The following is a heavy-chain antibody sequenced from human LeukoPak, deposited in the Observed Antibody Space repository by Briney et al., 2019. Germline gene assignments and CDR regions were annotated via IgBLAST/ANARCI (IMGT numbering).Heavy chain of an antibody. Sequence: PGGSLRLSCAASGFTFSSYGMHWVRQAPGKGLEWVAFIRYDGSNKYYADSVKGRFTISRDNSKNTLYLQMNSLRAEDTAVYYCARAGLWDYSDSSGYHNGAFDIWGQGTMVTVSS. V-gene: IGHV3-30*02. CDR2: IRYDGSNK. J-gene: IGHJ3*02. D-gene: IGHD3-22*01. CDR1: GFTFSSYG. CDR3: ARAGLWDYSDSSGYHNGAFDI.